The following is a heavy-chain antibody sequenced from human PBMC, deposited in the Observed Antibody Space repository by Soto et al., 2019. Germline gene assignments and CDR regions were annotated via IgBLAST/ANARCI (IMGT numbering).Heavy chain of an antibody. J-gene: IGHJ4*02. D-gene: IGHD2-2*01. CDR3: VTKGPRGVPTARDPFDY. CDR2: FHSEDGET. CDR1: GYSLTDVS. V-gene: IGHV1-24*01. Sequence: QVQLVQSGAEARKPGASVKVSCKVSGYSLTDVSIHWVRQAPGQGLEWMGGFHSEDGETVYAQKFHGRVTMTEDTSRHTAYMELSGLRSEDTAVFYCVTKGPRGVPTARDPFDYWGQGTLVIVSS.